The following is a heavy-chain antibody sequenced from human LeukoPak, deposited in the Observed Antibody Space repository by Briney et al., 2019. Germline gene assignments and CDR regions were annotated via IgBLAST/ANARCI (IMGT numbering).Heavy chain of an antibody. D-gene: IGHD6-13*01. J-gene: IGHJ4*02. V-gene: IGHV5-10-1*01. Sequence: GESLKIFCKAAGYSFTNYCIRCLLHMPGRNLQWMVGIDPSGSCAHYSPSFQGHVTISADKSISAAYLHWSRLTASDTAMSYCARPERGSTWYNNHDYWGQGTLVPVSS. CDR1: GYSFTNYC. CDR2: IDPSGSCA. CDR3: ARPERGSTWYNNHDY.